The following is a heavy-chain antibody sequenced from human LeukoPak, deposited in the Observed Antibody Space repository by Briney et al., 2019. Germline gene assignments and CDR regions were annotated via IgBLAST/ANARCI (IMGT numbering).Heavy chain of an antibody. D-gene: IGHD3-16*01. CDR2: ISGTADSK. CDR1: RFTFRNYA. Sequence: GWSLRRSSAASRFTFRNYAMSWVRHAPGRGLVWPCIISGTADSKYYTDSVKGRFTISRDNPRSTLYLEMNILRAEDTAVYYCAKADATIGGAFDTWGQGTMVIVSS. J-gene: IGHJ3*02. CDR3: AKADATIGGAFDT. V-gene: IGHV3-23*01.